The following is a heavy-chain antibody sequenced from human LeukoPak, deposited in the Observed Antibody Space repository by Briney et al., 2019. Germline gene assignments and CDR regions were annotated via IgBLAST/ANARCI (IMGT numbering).Heavy chain of an antibody. CDR1: GGSISNYY. CDR3: ARDRDPCSSTSCYGTNWFDP. Sequence: PSETLSLTCTVSGGSISNYYWSWIRQPPGKELEWIGYIYYSGSTNYNPSLKSRVTMSIDTSKNQFSLKLSSVTAADTAVYYCARDRDPCSSTSCYGTNWFDPWGQGTLVTVSS. J-gene: IGHJ5*02. V-gene: IGHV4-59*12. D-gene: IGHD2-2*01. CDR2: IYYSGST.